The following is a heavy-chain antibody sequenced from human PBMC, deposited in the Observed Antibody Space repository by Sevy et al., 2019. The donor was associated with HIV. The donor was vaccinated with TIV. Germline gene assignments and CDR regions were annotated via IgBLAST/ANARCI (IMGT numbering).Heavy chain of an antibody. J-gene: IGHJ3*02. Sequence: GESLKISCKGSGYSFPTYWIGWVRQMPGKGLEWMGIIYPGDSDTRYSPSFQGQVTISADKSISTAYLQWSSLKASDTAMYYCARTFRELLGLAAFDIWGQGTMVTVSS. CDR3: ARTFRELLGLAAFDI. V-gene: IGHV5-51*01. D-gene: IGHD3-10*01. CDR2: IYPGDSDT. CDR1: GYSFPTYW.